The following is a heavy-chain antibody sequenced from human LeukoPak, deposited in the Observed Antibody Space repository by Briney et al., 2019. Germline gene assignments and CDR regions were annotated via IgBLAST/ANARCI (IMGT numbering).Heavy chain of an antibody. CDR2: INPNSGGT. Sequence: ASVKVSCKASGYTFTGYYMHWLRQAPAQGLEWMGWINPNSGGTNYAHKFQGRVTMISGTSISTAYIELSRLRSNDTAVYYCARGVEMATIRTALNAYWGQGTLVTVSS. V-gene: IGHV1-2*02. CDR3: ARGVEMATIRTALNAY. CDR1: GYTFTGYY. J-gene: IGHJ4*02. D-gene: IGHD5-24*01.